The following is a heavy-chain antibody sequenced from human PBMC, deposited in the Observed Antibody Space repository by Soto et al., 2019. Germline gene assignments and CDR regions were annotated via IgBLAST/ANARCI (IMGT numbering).Heavy chain of an antibody. CDR3: ARERDSSGYYLGY. D-gene: IGHD3-22*01. CDR2: IYSGGST. CDR1: GFTVSSNY. Sequence: GSLRLSCAASGFTVSSNYMSWVRQAPGKGLEWVSVIYSGGSTYYADSVKGRFTISRDNSKNTLYLQMNSLRAEDTAVYYCARERDSSGYYLGYWGQGTLVTV. V-gene: IGHV3-53*01. J-gene: IGHJ4*02.